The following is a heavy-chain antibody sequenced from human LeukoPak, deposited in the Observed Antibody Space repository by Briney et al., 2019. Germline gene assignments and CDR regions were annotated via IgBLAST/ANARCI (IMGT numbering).Heavy chain of an antibody. CDR1: GHTFTSYG. Sequence: ASVKVSCKASGHTFTSYGISWVRQAPGQGLEWMGWISAYNGNTNYAQKLQGRVTMTTDTSTSTAYMELSSLRSEDTAVYYCARGRHCSSTSCSGNWFDPWGQGTLVTVSS. CDR2: ISAYNGNT. CDR3: ARGRHCSSTSCSGNWFDP. V-gene: IGHV1-18*01. J-gene: IGHJ5*02. D-gene: IGHD2-2*01.